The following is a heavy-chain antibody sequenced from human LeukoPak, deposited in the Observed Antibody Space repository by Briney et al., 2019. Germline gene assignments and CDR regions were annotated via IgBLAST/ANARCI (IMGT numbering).Heavy chain of an antibody. Sequence: GASVTVSCKASGYTFTSYGISWVRQAPGQGLEWMGWISAYNGNTNYAQTLQGRVTMTTDTSTSTAYMELRSLRSDDTAVYYCARGLGKGYYDILTGYYKSPHYYGMDVWGQGTTVTVSS. D-gene: IGHD3-9*01. CDR1: GYTFTSYG. V-gene: IGHV1-18*01. CDR2: ISAYNGNT. CDR3: ARGLGKGYYDILTGYYKSPHYYGMDV. J-gene: IGHJ6*02.